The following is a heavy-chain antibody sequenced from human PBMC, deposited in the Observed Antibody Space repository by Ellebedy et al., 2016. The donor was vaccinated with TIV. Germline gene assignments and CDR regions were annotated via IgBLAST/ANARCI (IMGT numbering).Heavy chain of an antibody. J-gene: IGHJ5*01. Sequence: MPSETLSLTCTVSRAPFWGYFWSWLRQPPVKGPDSIGYVFYNGSTNYDPSFKSRVSMSADTSKNQFSLKLKSVTPADTAVYYCAAGNGWLDFWGPGILVTVSS. CDR2: VFYNGST. CDR1: RAPFWGYF. V-gene: IGHV4-59*08. D-gene: IGHD2-8*01. CDR3: AAGNGWLDF.